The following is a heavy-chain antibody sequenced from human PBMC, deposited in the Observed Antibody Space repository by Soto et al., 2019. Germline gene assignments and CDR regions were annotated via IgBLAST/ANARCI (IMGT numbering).Heavy chain of an antibody. Sequence: QVQLVQSGAEVKKPGSSVKVSCKASGGTLSNYAISWMRQAPGQGLEWMGGIIPLLGTANYAQNFQGRVTITADKSTTTAYMELSSLRSEDTAVYYCATEGYSGSYYAYWGQGTLVTFSP. CDR2: IIPLLGTA. CDR1: GGTLSNYA. CDR3: ATEGYSGSYYAY. D-gene: IGHD1-26*01. V-gene: IGHV1-69*06. J-gene: IGHJ4*02.